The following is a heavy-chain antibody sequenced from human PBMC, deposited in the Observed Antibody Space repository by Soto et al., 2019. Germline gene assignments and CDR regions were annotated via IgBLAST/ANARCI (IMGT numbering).Heavy chain of an antibody. J-gene: IGHJ4*02. CDR1: GGSFSGYY. V-gene: IGHV4-34*01. CDR2: INHSGST. CDR3: ARGIPTSDYYDSSGYDPNQDY. Sequence: SETLSLTCAVYGGSFSGYYWSWIRQPPGKGLEWIGEINHSGSTNYNPSLKSRVTISVDTSKNQFSLKLSSVTAADTAVYYCARGIPTSDYYDSSGYDPNQDYWGQGTLVTVSS. D-gene: IGHD3-22*01.